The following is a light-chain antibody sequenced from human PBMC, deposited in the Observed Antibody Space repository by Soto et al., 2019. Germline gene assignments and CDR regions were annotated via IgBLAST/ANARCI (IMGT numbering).Light chain of an antibody. V-gene: IGLV2-23*01. CDR2: EDS. CDR3: CSYAGSSTDVE. CDR1: SSDVGTYNL. Sequence: QSVLTQPATVSGSPGQSITISCTGASSDVGTYNLVSWYQHHPGKAPKLMIYEDSERPSGVSNRFSGSKSGNTASLTISGLQAEDEADYYCCSYAGSSTDVEFGGGTQLTVL. J-gene: IGLJ2*01.